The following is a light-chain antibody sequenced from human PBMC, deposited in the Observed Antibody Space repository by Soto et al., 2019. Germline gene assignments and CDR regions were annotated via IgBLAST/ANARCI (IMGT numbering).Light chain of an antibody. V-gene: IGKV3-15*01. Sequence: EIVMTQSPATLSVSPGERATLSCRASQSVSSNLSWYQQQPGQDPRLLIYGASTRATGSPARFSGSGSGTEFTLTISSLQSEEFAVYYCQHYNNWPRTFGQGTKVEIK. CDR1: QSVSSN. CDR2: GAS. J-gene: IGKJ1*01. CDR3: QHYNNWPRT.